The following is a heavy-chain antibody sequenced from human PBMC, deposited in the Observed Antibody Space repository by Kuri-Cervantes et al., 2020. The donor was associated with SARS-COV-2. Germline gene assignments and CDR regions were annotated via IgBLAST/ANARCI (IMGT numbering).Heavy chain of an antibody. CDR2: INPNSGGT. CDR3: AKDLIFSSSSGYYYYMDV. D-gene: IGHD6-6*01. CDR1: GYTFTGYY. J-gene: IGHJ6*03. V-gene: IGHV1-2*02. Sequence: ASVKVSCKASGYTFTGYYMHWVRQAPGQGLEWMGWINPNSGGTNYAQKFQGRVTMTRDTSISTAYMELNSLRAEDTAVYYCAKDLIFSSSSGYYYYMDVWGKGTTVTVSS.